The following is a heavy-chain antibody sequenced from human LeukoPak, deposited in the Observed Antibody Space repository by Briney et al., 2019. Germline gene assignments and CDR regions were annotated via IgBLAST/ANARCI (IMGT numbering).Heavy chain of an antibody. Sequence: GGSLRLSCAASGFTFSSYWMSWVRQAPGKGLEWVSYISSCGSTIYYADSVKGRFTISRDNAKNSLYLQMNSLRAEDTAVYYCARDDAKGGWGQGTLVTVSS. J-gene: IGHJ4*02. V-gene: IGHV3-48*04. CDR2: ISSCGSTI. D-gene: IGHD3-16*01. CDR3: ARDDAKGG. CDR1: GFTFSSYW.